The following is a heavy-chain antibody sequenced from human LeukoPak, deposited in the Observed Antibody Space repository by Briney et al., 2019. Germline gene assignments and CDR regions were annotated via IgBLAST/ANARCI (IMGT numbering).Heavy chain of an antibody. V-gene: IGHV3-30*03. D-gene: IGHD3-3*01. CDR3: TSYMYYDFWSGYRRGFDY. CDR2: LSYDAKA. CDR1: GFTFNSYG. J-gene: IGHJ4*02. Sequence: GGSLRLSCASSGFTFNSYGMHWVRQAPGKGLEWVALLSYDAKAYYSDSVRGRFTISRDISNNTLDLQMNSLKTEDTAVYYCTSYMYYDFWSGYRRGFDYWGQGTLVTVSS.